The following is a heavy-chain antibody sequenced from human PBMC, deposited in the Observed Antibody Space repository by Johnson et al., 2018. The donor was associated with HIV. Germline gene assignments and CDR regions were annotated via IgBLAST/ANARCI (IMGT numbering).Heavy chain of an antibody. J-gene: IGHJ3*02. CDR2: ISWNSGSI. V-gene: IGHV3-9*01. CDR1: GFTFGDYA. CDR3: SKDMGGSFGSNAFDI. Sequence: EVQLVESGGGLVKPGRSLRLSCAASGFTFGDYAMHWVRQAPGKGLAWVSGISWNSGSICYADSVKGRFTISRDNAKNSLYLQMNSLRAEDTALYSCSKDMGGSFGSNAFDIWGQVTMVTVSS. D-gene: IGHD2-15*01.